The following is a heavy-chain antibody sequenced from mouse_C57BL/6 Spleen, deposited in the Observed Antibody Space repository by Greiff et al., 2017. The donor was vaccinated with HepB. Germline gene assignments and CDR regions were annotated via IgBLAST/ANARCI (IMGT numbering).Heavy chain of an antibody. CDR3: ANEDYYGSRTPFAY. CDR1: GYTFTSYW. CDR2: FDPNSGGT. V-gene: IGHV1-72*01. D-gene: IGHD1-1*01. J-gene: IGHJ3*01. Sequence: QVQLKQPGAELVKPGASVKLSCKASGYTFTSYWMHWVKQRPGRGLEWIGRFDPNSGGTKYNEKFKSKATLTVDKPSSTAYMQLSSLTSEDSAVYYCANEDYYGSRTPFAYWGQGTLVTVSA.